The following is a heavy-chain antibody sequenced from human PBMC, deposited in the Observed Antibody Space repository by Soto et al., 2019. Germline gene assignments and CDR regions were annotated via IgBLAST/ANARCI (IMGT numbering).Heavy chain of an antibody. J-gene: IGHJ4*02. Sequence: SETLSLTCAVSGGSISSNIWWSWVRQPPGKGLEWIGEIYHSGSTNYNPSLKSRVTISVDKSKNQFSLKLSSVTAADTAVYYCARGLPFYYGSGPYDYWGQGTLVTVSS. V-gene: IGHV4-4*02. CDR3: ARGLPFYYGSGPYDY. CDR1: GGSISSNIW. CDR2: IYHSGST. D-gene: IGHD3-10*01.